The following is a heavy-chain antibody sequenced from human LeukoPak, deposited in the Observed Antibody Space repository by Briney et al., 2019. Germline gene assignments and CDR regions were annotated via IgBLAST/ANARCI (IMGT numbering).Heavy chain of an antibody. CDR3: ARDFSGWSATP. D-gene: IGHD6-19*01. V-gene: IGHV3-48*03. CDR2: INSGGTPI. CDR1: GFIFSNYE. J-gene: IGHJ5*02. Sequence: GALRLSCAASGFIFSNYEMNWVRQAPGKGLGWISYINSGGTPIYYPDSVKGRFTMSRDNPKNSLYLQLNGLRPEDTAVYYCARDFSGWSATPWGQGTLVTVSS.